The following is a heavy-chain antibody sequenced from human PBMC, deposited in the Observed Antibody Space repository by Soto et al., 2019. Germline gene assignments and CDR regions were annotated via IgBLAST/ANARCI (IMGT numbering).Heavy chain of an antibody. V-gene: IGHV4-39*01. CDR1: GGSISSSSFH. D-gene: IGHD3-9*01. Sequence: ASEILSLPCTVSGGSISSSSFHWGWIRQPPRKGLEWIGSIYYSGSTYYSPSLKSQVTISVDTSKNQFSLKLSSVTAADTAFYYFARRERPAGTDWCFDPGGQGTLVTVSS. CDR2: IYYSGST. J-gene: IGHJ5*02. CDR3: ARRERPAGTDWCFDP.